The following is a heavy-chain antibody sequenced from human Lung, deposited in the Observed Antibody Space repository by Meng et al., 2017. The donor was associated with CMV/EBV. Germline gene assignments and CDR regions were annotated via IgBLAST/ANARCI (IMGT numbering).Heavy chain of an antibody. CDR2: IHHSGTT. V-gene: IGHV4-39*07. J-gene: IGHJ5*02. CDR3: TRDPHCSSASCLKFDP. CDR1: GASISSSNYY. D-gene: IGHD2-2*01. Sequence: SETLSLTCTVSGASISSSNYYWAWIRQPPGKGLEWIVSIHHSGTTYYNSSLKSRVIMSLDTSKNQFSLELNSVTAADTAVYYCTRDPHCSSASCLKFDPWGQGTLVTVSS.